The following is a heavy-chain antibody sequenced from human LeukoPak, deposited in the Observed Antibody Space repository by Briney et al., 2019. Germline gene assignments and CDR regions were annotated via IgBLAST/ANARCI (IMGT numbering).Heavy chain of an antibody. CDR2: IYYSGST. CDR3: ARVVPYSSSWYGGDYYYGMDV. Sequence: PSETLSLTCTVSGGSISSYYWSWIRQPPGKGLERIGYIYYSGSTNYNPSLKSRVTISVDTSKNQFSLKLSSVTAADTAVYYCARVVPYSSSWYGGDYYYGMDVWGQGTTVTVSS. J-gene: IGHJ6*02. D-gene: IGHD6-13*01. CDR1: GGSISSYY. V-gene: IGHV4-59*01.